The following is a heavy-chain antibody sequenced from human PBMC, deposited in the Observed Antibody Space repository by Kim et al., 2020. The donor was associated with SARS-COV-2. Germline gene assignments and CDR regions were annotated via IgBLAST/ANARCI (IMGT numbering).Heavy chain of an antibody. J-gene: IGHJ4*02. Sequence: GGSLRLSCAASGFTFDDYALQWVRQVPGKGLEWVSLISRDGGEIKYADSVKGRFTISRDNSKKSVYLQMNSLRSEDTALYYCVRGQQWLIKNWGQGTQVTVYS. D-gene: IGHD6-19*01. CDR3: VRGQQWLIKN. CDR2: ISRDGGEI. V-gene: IGHV3-43*02. CDR1: GFTFDDYA.